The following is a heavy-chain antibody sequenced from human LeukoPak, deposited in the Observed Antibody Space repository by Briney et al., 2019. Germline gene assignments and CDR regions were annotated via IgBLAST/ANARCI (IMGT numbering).Heavy chain of an antibody. CDR3: ARDLLDYGDYGPFDY. Sequence: SVKVSCKASGGTFGSYAISWVRQAPGQGLEWMGGIIPIFGTANYAQKFQGRVTITADESTSTAYMELSSLRSEDTAVYYCARDLLDYGDYGPFDYWGQGTLVTVSS. CDR1: GGTFGSYA. V-gene: IGHV1-69*13. J-gene: IGHJ4*02. D-gene: IGHD4-17*01. CDR2: IIPIFGTA.